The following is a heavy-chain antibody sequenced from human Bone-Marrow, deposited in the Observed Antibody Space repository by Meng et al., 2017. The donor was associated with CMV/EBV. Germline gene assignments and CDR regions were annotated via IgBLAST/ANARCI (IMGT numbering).Heavy chain of an antibody. D-gene: IGHD3-22*01. CDR3: AREPDYYDSSGYYFGRKLDLDY. V-gene: IGHV3-7*01. J-gene: IGHJ4*02. CDR1: GGTFSSYA. CDR2: IKQDGSEK. Sequence: SCKASGGTFSSYAISWVRQAPGKGLEWVANIKQDGSEKYYVDSVKGRFTISRDNAKNSLYLQMNSLRAEDTAVYYCAREPDYYDSSGYYFGRKLDLDYWGQGTLVTVSS.